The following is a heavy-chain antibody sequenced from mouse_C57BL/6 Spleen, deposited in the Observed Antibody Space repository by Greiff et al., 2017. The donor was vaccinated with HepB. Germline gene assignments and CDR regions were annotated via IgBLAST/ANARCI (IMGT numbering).Heavy chain of an antibody. V-gene: IGHV14-2*01. J-gene: IGHJ2*01. CDR3: ASKGVDYDEGVDY. CDR1: GFNIKDYY. CDR2: IDPEDGET. Sequence: EVQLQQSGAELVKPGASVKLSCTASGFNIKDYYMHWVKQRTEQGLEWIGRIDPEDGETKYAPKFQGKATITADTSSNTAYLKLSSLTSEDTAVYYCASKGVDYDEGVDYWGQGTTLTVSS. D-gene: IGHD2-4*01.